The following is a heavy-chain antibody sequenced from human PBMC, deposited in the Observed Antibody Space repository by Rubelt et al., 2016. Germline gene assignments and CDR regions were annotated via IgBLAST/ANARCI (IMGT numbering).Heavy chain of an antibody. V-gene: IGHV1-46*01. Sequence: QVQLVQSGAEVKKPGASVKVSCKASGYTFTSYGISWVRQAPGQGLEWMGIINPRGGRTRYAQTFQGRVTMTRDTSTSTVYMELSSLRSEDTAVYYCARDVIVVVPAAPDAFDIWGQGTMVTVSS. D-gene: IGHD2-2*01. J-gene: IGHJ3*02. CDR3: ARDVIVVVPAAPDAFDI. CDR2: INPRGGRT. CDR1: GYTFTSYG.